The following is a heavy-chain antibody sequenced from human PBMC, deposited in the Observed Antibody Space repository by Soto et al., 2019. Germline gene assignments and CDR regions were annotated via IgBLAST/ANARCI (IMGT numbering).Heavy chain of an antibody. Sequence: QVQLVQSGAEVKKPGASVKVSCKASGYTFTSYDINWVRQATGQGLEYLGWINPNSGNTGYVQKFQGRVTMTRDTSISTAYMELSSLRSEDTAVYFCARGVKYGAYSRWFDPWGQGTLVTVSS. D-gene: IGHD4-17*01. J-gene: IGHJ5*02. V-gene: IGHV1-8*01. CDR1: GYTFTSYD. CDR2: INPNSGNT. CDR3: ARGVKYGAYSRWFDP.